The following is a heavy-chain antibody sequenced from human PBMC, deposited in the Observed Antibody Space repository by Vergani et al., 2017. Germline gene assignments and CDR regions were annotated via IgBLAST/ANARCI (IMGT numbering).Heavy chain of an antibody. J-gene: IGHJ4*02. D-gene: IGHD1-26*01. CDR2: IYQSGST. CDR3: ARGVPCSGSYPFDY. Sequence: QVQLQESGPGLVKPSGTLSLTCAVPGGSISSSNWWSWVRQPPGKGLEWIGEIYQSGSTNYNPSLKSRVTISEDKSKNQFSLKLSSVTAADTAVYYCARGVPCSGSYPFDYWGQGTLVTVSS. V-gene: IGHV4-4*02. CDR1: GGSISSSNW.